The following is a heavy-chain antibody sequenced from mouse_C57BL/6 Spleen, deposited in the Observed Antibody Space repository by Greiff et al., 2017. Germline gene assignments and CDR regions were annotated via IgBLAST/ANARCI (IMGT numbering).Heavy chain of an antibody. CDR2: INPYNGDT. D-gene: IGHD1-1*01. J-gene: IGHJ2*01. Sequence: VQLQQSGPELVKPGDSVKISCKASGYSFTGYFMNWVMQSHGKSLEWIGRINPYNGDTFYNQKFKGKDTLTVDKSSSTAHMELRSLTSEDSAVYYCARLGVITTYYFDYCAQGTTLPVSS. V-gene: IGHV1-20*01. CDR3: ARLGVITTYYFDY. CDR1: GYSFTGYF.